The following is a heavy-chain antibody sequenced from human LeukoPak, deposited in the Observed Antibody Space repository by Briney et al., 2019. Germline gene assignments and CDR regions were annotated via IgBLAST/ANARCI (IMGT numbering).Heavy chain of an antibody. CDR2: IYPADSDT. J-gene: IGHJ5*01. CDR1: GYRFTSYW. D-gene: IGHD2/OR15-2a*01. CDR3: ARENSWYDS. Sequence: GESLKISCEASGYRFTSYWIGWVRQMPGKGLEWMGIIYPADSDTRYSPSFQGQVTISADKSISTAYLQWRSLKASDTAMYYCARENSWYDSWAREPWSPSPQ. V-gene: IGHV5-51*01.